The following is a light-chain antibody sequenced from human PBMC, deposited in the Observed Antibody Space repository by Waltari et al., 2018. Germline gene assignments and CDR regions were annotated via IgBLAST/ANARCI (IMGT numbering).Light chain of an antibody. CDR2: GAS. J-gene: IGKJ4*01. Sequence: VLTQSPGALSLSPGERATLSCRASESFTNSHLAWYQQKPGQAPRLIIYGASKRATGIPDRFSGSGSETDFTLTITRLEPEDFAVYYCQQYGSWLTFGGGTKVEMK. V-gene: IGKV3-20*01. CDR1: ESFTNSH. CDR3: QQYGSWLT.